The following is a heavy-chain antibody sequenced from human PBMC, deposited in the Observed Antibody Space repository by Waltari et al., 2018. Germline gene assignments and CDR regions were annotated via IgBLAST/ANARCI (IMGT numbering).Heavy chain of an antibody. J-gene: IGHJ3*02. V-gene: IGHV4-34*01. CDR1: GGSFSGYY. Sequence: QVQLQQWGAGLLKPSETLSLTCAVYGGSFSGYYWSWIRQPPGKGLEWIGEINHSGSTNYNPSLKSRVTISVDTSKNQFSLKLSSVTAADTAVYYCAREQEGGYDFWSGYNDAFDIWGQGTMVTVS. CDR2: INHSGST. CDR3: AREQEGGYDFWSGYNDAFDI. D-gene: IGHD3-3*01.